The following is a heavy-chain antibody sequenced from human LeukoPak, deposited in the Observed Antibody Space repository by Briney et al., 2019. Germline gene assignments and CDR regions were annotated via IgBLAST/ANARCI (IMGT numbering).Heavy chain of an antibody. J-gene: IGHJ5*02. D-gene: IGHD3-16*01. Sequence: SETLSLTCTVSGGSISSYYWNWIRQPPGKGLEWIGYVYYSGTTNYNPSLKNRVTISVDTSRNQFSLKLNSVTTADTAVYYCARVAYRNWIDPWGQGTLVTVSS. CDR2: VYYSGTT. CDR1: GGSISSYY. CDR3: ARVAYRNWIDP. V-gene: IGHV4-59*01.